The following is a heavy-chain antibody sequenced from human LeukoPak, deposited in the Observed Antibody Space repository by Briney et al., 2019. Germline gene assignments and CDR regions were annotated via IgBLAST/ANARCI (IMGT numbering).Heavy chain of an antibody. CDR3: AKAVGYSSGRYFDY. J-gene: IGHJ4*02. CDR2: ISGSGGST. Sequence: GGSLRLSCAASGFTFSSYAMSCVRQAPGKGLEWVSAISGSGGSTYYADSVKGRFTISRDNSKNTLYLQMNSLRAEDTAVYYCAKAVGYSSGRYFDYWGQGTLVTVSS. CDR1: GFTFSSYA. D-gene: IGHD6-19*01. V-gene: IGHV3-23*01.